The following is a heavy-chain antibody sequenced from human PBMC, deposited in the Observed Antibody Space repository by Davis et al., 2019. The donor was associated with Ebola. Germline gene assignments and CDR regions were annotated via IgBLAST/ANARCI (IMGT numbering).Heavy chain of an antibody. Sequence: GESLKISCAASGFTFSSYAMSWVRQAPGKGLEWVSAISGSGGSTYYADSVKGRFTISRDNSKNTLYLQMNSLRAEDTAVYYCAKSWVPEWELFFDYWGQGTLVTVSS. V-gene: IGHV3-23*01. CDR3: AKSWVPEWELFFDY. J-gene: IGHJ4*02. CDR1: GFTFSSYA. CDR2: ISGSGGST. D-gene: IGHD1-26*01.